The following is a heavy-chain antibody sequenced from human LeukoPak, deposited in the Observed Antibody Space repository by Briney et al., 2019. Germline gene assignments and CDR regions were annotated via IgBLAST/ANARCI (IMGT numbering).Heavy chain of an antibody. J-gene: IGHJ6*04. CDR3: ARDNTYGSGSYSPYYYGMDV. V-gene: IGHV3-21*01. D-gene: IGHD3-10*01. Sequence: GGSLRLSWAASGFTFSSYSMNWVRQAPEKGLEWVSSISSSSSYIYYADSVKGRFTISRDNAKNSLYLQMNSLRAEDTAVYYCARDNTYGSGSYSPYYYGMDVWGKGTTVTVSS. CDR1: GFTFSSYS. CDR2: ISSSSSYI.